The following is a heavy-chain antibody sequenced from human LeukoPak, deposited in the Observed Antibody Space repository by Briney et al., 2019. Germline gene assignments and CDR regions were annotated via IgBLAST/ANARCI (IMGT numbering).Heavy chain of an antibody. D-gene: IGHD1-26*01. J-gene: IGHJ3*02. Sequence: PSETLSLTCTVSGGSISSSSYYWGWLRQPPGKGLEWIGSIYYSGSTYYNPSLKSRVTISVDTSKNQFSLKLSSVTAADTAVYYCASQFLYSGYALDIWGQGTMVTVSS. CDR1: GGSISSSSYY. CDR2: IYYSGST. CDR3: ASQFLYSGYALDI. V-gene: IGHV4-39*01.